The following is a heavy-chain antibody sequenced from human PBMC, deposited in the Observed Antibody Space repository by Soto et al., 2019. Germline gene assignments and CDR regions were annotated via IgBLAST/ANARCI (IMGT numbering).Heavy chain of an antibody. V-gene: IGHV3-72*01. CDR1: GFTFSDFY. J-gene: IGHJ5*02. Sequence: EMQLVESGGGSVQPGGSLRLSCVASGFTFSDFYMDWVRQAPGKGLEWVARVKHRPKNFGTEYAASVTGRFIISRDDSQNSLFLQMNSLKAEDTVVYYRVRNALGWFVPWGQGTLVTVSS. CDR2: VKHRPKNFGT. CDR3: VRNALGWFVP. D-gene: IGHD7-27*01.